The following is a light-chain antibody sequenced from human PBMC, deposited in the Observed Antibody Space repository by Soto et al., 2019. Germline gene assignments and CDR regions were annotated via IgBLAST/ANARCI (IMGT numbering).Light chain of an antibody. CDR3: QTWGSGSVV. J-gene: IGLJ2*01. CDR1: SGHSSYA. Sequence: QLVLTQSPSASASLGASVKLTCTLSSGHSSYAIAWHQQQPEKGPRYLMNLNNNGSHIKGDGIPDRFSGSSSGAERYLTISSLQSEDGADYYCQTWGSGSVVFGGGTKLTVL. V-gene: IGLV4-69*01. CDR2: LNNNGSH.